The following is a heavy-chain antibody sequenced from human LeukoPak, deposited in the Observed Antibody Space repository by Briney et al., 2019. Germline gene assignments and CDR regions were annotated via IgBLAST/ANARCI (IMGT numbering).Heavy chain of an antibody. V-gene: IGHV3-23*01. Sequence: GGSLRLSCAASGFTFSSYAMSWVRQAPGKGLEWVSAISGSGGSTYYAGSVKGRSTISRDNSKNTLYLQMNSLRAEDTAVYYCAKDRGLRYFDWSFDYWGQGTLVTVSS. CDR1: GFTFSSYA. J-gene: IGHJ4*02. D-gene: IGHD3-9*01. CDR3: AKDRGLRYFDWSFDY. CDR2: ISGSGGST.